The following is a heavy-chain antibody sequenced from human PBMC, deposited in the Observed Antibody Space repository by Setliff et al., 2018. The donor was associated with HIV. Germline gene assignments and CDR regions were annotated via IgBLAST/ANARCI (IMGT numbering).Heavy chain of an antibody. CDR1: GGSFSGYY. V-gene: IGHV4-34*01. CDR3: ARGYSSSYYFDY. D-gene: IGHD6-13*01. CDR2: INHSGST. Sequence: SETLSLTCAVYGGSFSGYYWSWIRQPPGKGLEWIGEINHSGSTNYNPSLKRRVTVSVDTSEIQFSLKLSSVTAADTAVYYCARGYSSSYYFDYWGQGTLVTVSS. J-gene: IGHJ4*02.